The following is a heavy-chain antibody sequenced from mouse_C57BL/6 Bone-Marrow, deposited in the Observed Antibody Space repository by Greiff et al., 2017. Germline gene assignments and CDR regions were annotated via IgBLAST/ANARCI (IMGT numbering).Heavy chain of an antibody. J-gene: IGHJ4*01. Sequence: QVQLQQSGAELARPGASVKLSCTASGYTFTSYGISWVKQRPGQGLEWIGEIYPRSGNTYYNEKFKGKATLTADKSSSTAYMELRSLTSEDSAVYFCARFSYGNYFYAMDYWGQGTSVTVSS. CDR1: GYTFTSYG. V-gene: IGHV1-81*01. CDR2: IYPRSGNT. CDR3: ARFSYGNYFYAMDY. D-gene: IGHD2-1*01.